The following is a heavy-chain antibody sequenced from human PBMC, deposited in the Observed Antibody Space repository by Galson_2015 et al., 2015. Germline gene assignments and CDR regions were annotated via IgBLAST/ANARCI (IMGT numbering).Heavy chain of an antibody. Sequence: SLRLSCAASGFTSSSYRMNWVRQAPGKGLEWISYISSSTSATYYADSVKGRFTISRDNAKNSLYLQMNSLRAEDTAVYYCAREMTTVTTGAFDIWGQGTMVTVSS. D-gene: IGHD4-17*01. CDR1: GFTSSSYR. V-gene: IGHV3-48*01. J-gene: IGHJ3*02. CDR2: ISSSTSAT. CDR3: AREMTTVTTGAFDI.